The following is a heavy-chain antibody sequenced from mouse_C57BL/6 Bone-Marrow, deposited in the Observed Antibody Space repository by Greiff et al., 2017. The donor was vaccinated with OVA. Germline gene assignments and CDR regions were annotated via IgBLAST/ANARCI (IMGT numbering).Heavy chain of an antibody. D-gene: IGHD1-1*01. CDR3: ARRYGRHWYFDV. V-gene: IGHV3-6*01. CDR2: ISYDGSN. CDR1: GYSITSCYY. Sequence: EVQLVESGPGLVKPSQSLSLTCSVTGYSITSCYYWNWIRQFPGNKLEWMGYISYDGSNNYNPSLKNRISITRDTSKNQFFLKLNSVTTEDTATYYCARRYGRHWYFDVWGTGTTVTVSS. J-gene: IGHJ1*03.